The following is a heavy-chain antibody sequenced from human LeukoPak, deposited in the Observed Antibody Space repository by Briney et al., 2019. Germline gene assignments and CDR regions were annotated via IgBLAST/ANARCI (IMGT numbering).Heavy chain of an antibody. V-gene: IGHV4-59*01. CDR3: ARISDRENYFYYMDV. CDR1: GDSISSYY. Sequence: KSSETLSLTCTVSGDSISSYYWSWIRQPPGKGLEWIGYIYYSGSTNYNPSLKSRVTISVDTSKNQFSLKLSSVTAADTAVYYCARISDRENYFYYMDVWGKGTTVTISS. J-gene: IGHJ6*03. CDR2: IYYSGST.